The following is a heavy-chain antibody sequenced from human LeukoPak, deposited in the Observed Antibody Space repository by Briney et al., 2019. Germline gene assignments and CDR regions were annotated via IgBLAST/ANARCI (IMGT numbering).Heavy chain of an antibody. D-gene: IGHD3-16*01. CDR3: ARVITGLGPDY. CDR2: IYHSGST. V-gene: IGHV4-4*02. J-gene: IGHJ4*02. CDR1: GGSINNSNW. Sequence: SETLSLTCAVSGGSINNSNWWSWVRQPPGKGLEWIGEIYHSGSTNYNPSPKSRLTISVDKSKNQFSLHLNSVTAADTAVYYCARVITGLGPDYWGQGTLVTVSS.